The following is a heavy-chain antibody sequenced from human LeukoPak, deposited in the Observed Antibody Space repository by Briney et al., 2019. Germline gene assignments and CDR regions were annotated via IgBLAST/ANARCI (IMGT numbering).Heavy chain of an antibody. CDR1: GGTFSSYA. J-gene: IGHJ3*02. D-gene: IGHD6-19*01. Sequence: ASVKVSCKASGGTFSSYAISWVRQAPGQGLEWMGGIIPIFGTANYAQKFQGRVTITTDESASTAYMELSSLRSEDTAVYYCATAAGAGDAFDIWGQGTMVTVSS. CDR2: IIPIFGTA. V-gene: IGHV1-69*05. CDR3: ATAAGAGDAFDI.